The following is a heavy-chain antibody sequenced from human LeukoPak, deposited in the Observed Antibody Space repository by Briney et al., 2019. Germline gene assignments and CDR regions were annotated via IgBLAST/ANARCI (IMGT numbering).Heavy chain of an antibody. CDR3: ASDIAAAGTRYYYYYMDV. D-gene: IGHD6-13*01. Sequence: ASVKVSCKASGYTFTGYYMHWVRQAPGQGLEWMGWINPNSGGTNYAQKFQGRVTMTRDTSISTAYMELSWLRSDDTAVYYCASDIAAAGTRYYYYYMDVWGKGTTVTVSS. V-gene: IGHV1-2*02. CDR2: INPNSGGT. J-gene: IGHJ6*03. CDR1: GYTFTGYY.